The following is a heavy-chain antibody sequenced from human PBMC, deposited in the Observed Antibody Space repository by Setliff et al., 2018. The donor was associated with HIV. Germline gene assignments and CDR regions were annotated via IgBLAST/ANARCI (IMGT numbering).Heavy chain of an antibody. J-gene: IGHJ1*01. D-gene: IGHD6-6*01. CDR1: GYTFTSYY. CDR3: ARDPAPSSSASYFQH. CDR2: INPSSGST. Sequence: ASVKVSCKASGYTFTSYYMHWVRQAPGQGLGWMGIINPSSGSTTYAQKFQGRVTMTRDTSTSTVYMELSSLGSEDTAVYYCARDPAPSSSASYFQHWGQGTPVTVSS. V-gene: IGHV1-46*01.